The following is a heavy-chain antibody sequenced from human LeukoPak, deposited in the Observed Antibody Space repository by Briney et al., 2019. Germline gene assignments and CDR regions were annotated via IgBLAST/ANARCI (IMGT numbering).Heavy chain of an antibody. J-gene: IGHJ3*02. V-gene: IGHV4-59*08. D-gene: IGHD2-2*01. CDR3: ARPKDSTMVIGAFDI. CDR1: DGSISSYY. Sequence: PSETLSLTCTVSDGSISSYYWSWIRQPPGKGLEWIGYIYYSGSTNYNPSLKSRVTISVDTSKNQFSLKLSSVTAADTAVYYCARPKDSTMVIGAFDIWGQGTMVTVSS. CDR2: IYYSGST.